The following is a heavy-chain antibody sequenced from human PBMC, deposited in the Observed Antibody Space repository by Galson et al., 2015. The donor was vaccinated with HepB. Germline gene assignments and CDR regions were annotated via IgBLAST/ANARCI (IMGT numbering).Heavy chain of an antibody. V-gene: IGHV3-48*04. Sequence: SLRPSCAASGFSISGDSMNWVRQAPGKGLEWLSYISGNSNTIYYTDSVKGRFTISGDNAKNSLFLQMNSLRVEDTAVDYCARERVMGWLQKSLGNLDPWGQGTLVTVSS. CDR3: ARERVMGWLQKSLGNLDP. CDR2: ISGNSNTI. D-gene: IGHD5-24*01. CDR1: GFSISGDS. J-gene: IGHJ5*02.